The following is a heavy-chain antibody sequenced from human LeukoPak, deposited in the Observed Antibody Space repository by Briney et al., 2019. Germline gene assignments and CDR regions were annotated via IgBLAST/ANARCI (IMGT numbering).Heavy chain of an antibody. Sequence: GESLKISCKGSGYSFTNYWIAWVRQMPGKGLEWMGIIYPGDSESRYSPSFQGQVTISADKSISTAYLQWSSLKASDTAMYYCARLSFPVVPAAMFYYYGMDVWGQGTTVTVSS. CDR3: ARLSFPVVPAAMFYYYGMDV. J-gene: IGHJ6*02. D-gene: IGHD2-2*01. CDR1: GYSFTNYW. V-gene: IGHV5-51*01. CDR2: IYPGDSES.